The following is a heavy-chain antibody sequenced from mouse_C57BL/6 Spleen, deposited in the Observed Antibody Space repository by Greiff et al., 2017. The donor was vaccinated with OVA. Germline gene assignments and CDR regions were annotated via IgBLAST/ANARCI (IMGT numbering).Heavy chain of an antibody. D-gene: IGHD2-3*01. Sequence: VTLKVSGAELVRPGASVKLSCTASGFNIKDDYMHWVKQRPEQGLEWIGWIDPENGDTEYASKFQGKATITADTSSNTAYLQLSSLTSEDTAVYYCTTRDGYYIFDYWGQGTTLTVSS. J-gene: IGHJ2*01. CDR2: IDPENGDT. CDR1: GFNIKDDY. V-gene: IGHV14-4*01. CDR3: TTRDGYYIFDY.